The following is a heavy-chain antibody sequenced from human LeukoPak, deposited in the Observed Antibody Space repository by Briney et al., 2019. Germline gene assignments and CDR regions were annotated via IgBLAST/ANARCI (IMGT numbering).Heavy chain of an antibody. D-gene: IGHD6-19*01. CDR2: LYSSGDT. J-gene: IGHJ4*02. CDR1: GGSISGYY. CDR3: ARGSSGSTKRYYFDS. Sequence: TPSETLSLTGTVSGGSISGYYWNWVRQPADRGLEWIGRLYSSGDTYYNPSLKSRLTMSVDTSKNQFSLKLRSVTAADTAVYYCARGSSGSTKRYYFDSWGQGALVTVPS. V-gene: IGHV4-4*07.